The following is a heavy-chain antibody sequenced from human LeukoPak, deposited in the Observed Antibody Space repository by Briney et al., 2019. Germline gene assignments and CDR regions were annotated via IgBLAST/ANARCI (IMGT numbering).Heavy chain of an antibody. CDR3: AREGLYSGSSDFDY. CDR2: FNPKTGDT. V-gene: IGHV1-2*02. D-gene: IGHD6-13*01. J-gene: IGHJ4*02. CDR1: GYTFTGYY. Sequence: GASVKVSCEASGYTFTGYYVHWVRQAPGQGLQWMGYFNPKTGDTKYAQKLQGRVTMTRDTSISTAYMELSGLRSDDTAVYYCAREGLYSGSSDFDYWGQGTLVSVSS.